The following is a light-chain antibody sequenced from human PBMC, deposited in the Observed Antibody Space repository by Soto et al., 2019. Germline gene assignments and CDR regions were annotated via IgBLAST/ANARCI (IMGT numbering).Light chain of an antibody. CDR3: SSYTSASTLLYL. J-gene: IGLJ1*01. V-gene: IGLV2-14*01. CDR1: SSDVGGYNY. Sequence: QSALTQPASVSGSPGQSITISCTGTSSDVGGYNYVFWYQQHPGIAPKLLIYGVTNRPSGVSTRFSGSKSGNTASLTISGLHAEDEADYHCSSYTSASTLLYLFGTGTKVTVL. CDR2: GVT.